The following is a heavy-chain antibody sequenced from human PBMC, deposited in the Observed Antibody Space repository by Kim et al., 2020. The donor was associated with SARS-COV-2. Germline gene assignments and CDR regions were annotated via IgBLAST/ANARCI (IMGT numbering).Heavy chain of an antibody. D-gene: IGHD2-21*02. Sequence: GGSLRLSCAASGFTFSSYAMSWVRQAPGKGLEWVAAISGSGGSTYYADSVKGRFTISRDNSKNTLYLQMNSLRAEDTAVYYCAKANLDSTDMKSFDYWGQGTPVTVSS. CDR1: GFTFSSYA. CDR2: ISGSGGST. V-gene: IGHV3-23*01. J-gene: IGHJ4*03. CDR3: AKANLDSTDMKSFDY.